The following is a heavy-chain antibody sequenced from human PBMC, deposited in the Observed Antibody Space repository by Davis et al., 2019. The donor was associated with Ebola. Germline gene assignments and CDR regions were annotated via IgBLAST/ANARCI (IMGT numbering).Heavy chain of an antibody. CDR3: ARFHIVGATTY. CDR1: GFTFSSYG. Sequence: GGSLRLSCAASGFTFSSYGMHWVRQAPGKGLEWVAVIWYDGSNKYYADSVKGRFTISRDNVMNSLYLQMNSLRAEDTAVYYCARFHIVGATTYWGQGTLVTVSS. V-gene: IGHV3-33*01. J-gene: IGHJ4*02. D-gene: IGHD1-26*01. CDR2: IWYDGSNK.